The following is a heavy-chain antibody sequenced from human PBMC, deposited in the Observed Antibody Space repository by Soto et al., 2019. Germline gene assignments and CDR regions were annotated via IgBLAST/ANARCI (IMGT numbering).Heavy chain of an antibody. Sequence: QAQVVQSGAEVRKPGSSVKVSCKASEGTFNSYAIAWVRQAPGQGLEWMGGIIPFYNTLNYAQKFQDRVTIPADDSTNTGYMEPSSLRSADTAVYFCASGASRWYPYFFDSWAQGTLVTVSS. D-gene: IGHD6-13*01. J-gene: IGHJ4*02. CDR3: ASGASRWYPYFFDS. CDR2: IIPFYNTL. CDR1: EGTFNSYA. V-gene: IGHV1-69*01.